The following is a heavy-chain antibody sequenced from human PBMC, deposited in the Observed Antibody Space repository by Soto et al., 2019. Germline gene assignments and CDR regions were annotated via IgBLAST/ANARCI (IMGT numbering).Heavy chain of an antibody. CDR3: ARGLVLSGVWWFDP. Sequence: SDTLSLTCTVSGGSISSGDYYWSWIRQPPGKGLEWIGYIYYSGSTYYNPSLKSRVTISVDTSKNQFSLKLSSVTAADTAVYYCARGLVLSGVWWFDPWGQGTLVTVSS. V-gene: IGHV4-30-4*02. CDR1: GGSISSGDYY. CDR2: IYYSGST. J-gene: IGHJ5*02. D-gene: IGHD6-6*01.